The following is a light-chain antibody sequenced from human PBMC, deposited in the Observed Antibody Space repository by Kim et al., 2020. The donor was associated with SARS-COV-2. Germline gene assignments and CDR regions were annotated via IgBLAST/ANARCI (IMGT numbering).Light chain of an antibody. CDR3: QYYGSLYT. J-gene: IGKJ2*01. V-gene: IGKV3-20*01. Sequence: FLSPGKDATLSCRAGQSLVSSYLAWYQQKRGQAPRLLISGASNRATGIPDGFSGSGSGTDFTLTISRLEPEYFAVYYCQYYGSLYTFGQGTKLEI. CDR2: GAS. CDR1: QSLVSSY.